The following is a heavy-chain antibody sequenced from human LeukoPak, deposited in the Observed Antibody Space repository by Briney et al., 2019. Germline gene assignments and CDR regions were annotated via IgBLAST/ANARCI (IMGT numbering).Heavy chain of an antibody. V-gene: IGHV3-66*02. J-gene: IGHJ6*03. CDR2: IYSGGSR. Sequence: PGGSLRLSCAGSGFNVSSGYMSWVRQAPGKGLEWVSVIYSGGSRYYADSVKGRFTISRDNSKNTLYLQMNSLRAEDTAVYYCAREAVAGDYYYYYYMDVWGKGTTVTVSS. CDR1: GFNVSSGY. D-gene: IGHD6-19*01. CDR3: AREAVAGDYYYYYYMDV.